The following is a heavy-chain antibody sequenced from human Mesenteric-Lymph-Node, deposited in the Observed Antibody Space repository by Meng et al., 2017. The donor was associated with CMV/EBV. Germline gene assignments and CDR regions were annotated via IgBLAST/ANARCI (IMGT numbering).Heavy chain of an antibody. V-gene: IGHV4-31*03. CDR3: ARVEVIQLWYFDY. D-gene: IGHD5-18*01. CDR1: GGSISSGGYY. CDR2: IYYSGST. Sequence: SETLSLTCTVSGGSISSGGYYWSWIRQHPGKGLEWIGYIYYSGSTYYNPSLKSRVTISIDTSKNQFSLKLSSVTAADTAVYYCARVEVIQLWYFDYWGQGTLVTVSS. J-gene: IGHJ4*02.